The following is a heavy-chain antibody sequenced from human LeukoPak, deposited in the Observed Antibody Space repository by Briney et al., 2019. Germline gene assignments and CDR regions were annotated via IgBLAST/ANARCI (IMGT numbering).Heavy chain of an antibody. CDR3: ARERPGGYNLFYFDF. J-gene: IGHJ4*02. CDR1: GFTFRRYD. CDR2: ISGSGGTT. D-gene: IGHD5-24*01. V-gene: IGHV3-23*01. Sequence: GGSLRLSCAASGFTFRRYDMSWVRQAPGKGLEWVSAISGSGGTTHYADSVKGRFTISRDNSKNTLYLQMNSLRAEDTAVYYCARERPGGYNLFYFDFWGQGTLVTVSS.